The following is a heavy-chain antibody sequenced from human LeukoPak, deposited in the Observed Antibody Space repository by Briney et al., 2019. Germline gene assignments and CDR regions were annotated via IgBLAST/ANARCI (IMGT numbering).Heavy chain of an antibody. Sequence: SETLSLTCTVSGGSISRDRFYWTWVRQPAGKGLEWIGRIKSSNTNYNPSLKSRVSISLDTSTNQFSLKLSSLTAADTAVYYCARVPDWTYVPDYWGQGTLVTVSS. CDR2: IKSSNT. CDR1: GGSISRDRFY. D-gene: IGHD3-16*01. CDR3: ARVPDWTYVPDY. J-gene: IGHJ4*02. V-gene: IGHV4-61*02.